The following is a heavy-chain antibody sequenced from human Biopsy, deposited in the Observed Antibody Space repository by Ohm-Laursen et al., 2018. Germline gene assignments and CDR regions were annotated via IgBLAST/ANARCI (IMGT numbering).Heavy chain of an antibody. J-gene: IGHJ5*02. V-gene: IGHV4-34*01. D-gene: IGHD3-22*01. CDR1: GGSWDFHY. CDR2: INRSGTT. CDR3: ARGDYFDSNGYFWFDP. Sequence: GTLSLTCTVNGGSWDFHYWSWVRQSPGKGLEWIGEINRSGTTNYNPSLKSRVTISIDGSKNQFSLKLNSVTAADTAVYYCARGDYFDSNGYFWFDPWGQGTLVTVSS.